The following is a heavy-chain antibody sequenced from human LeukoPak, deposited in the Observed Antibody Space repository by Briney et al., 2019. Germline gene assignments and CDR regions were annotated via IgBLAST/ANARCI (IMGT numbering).Heavy chain of an antibody. V-gene: IGHV1-2*02. D-gene: IGHD6-13*01. J-gene: IGHJ4*02. CDR3: ARAPGGSSWLFDY. Sequence: ASVKVSCKASGYTFTGYYMHWVRQAPGQGLEWMGWINPNSGGTNYAQKFQGRVTKTRDTSISTAYMELSRLRSDDTAVYYCARAPGGSSWLFDYWGQGTLVTVSS. CDR1: GYTFTGYY. CDR2: INPNSGGT.